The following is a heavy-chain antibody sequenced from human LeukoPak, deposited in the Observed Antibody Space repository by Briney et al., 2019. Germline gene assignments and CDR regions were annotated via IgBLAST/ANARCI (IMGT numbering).Heavy chain of an antibody. J-gene: IGHJ4*02. D-gene: IGHD3-10*01. V-gene: IGHV4-31*03. CDR3: ARAGMVRGVIGY. CDR1: GGSISSGGYY. CDR2: IYYSGST. Sequence: SETLSLTCTVSGGSISSGGYYWSWIRQHPGKGLEWIGYIYYSGSTYYNPSLKSRVTISVDTSKNQFSLKLSSVTAADTAVYYCARAGMVRGVIGYWGQGTLVTVSS.